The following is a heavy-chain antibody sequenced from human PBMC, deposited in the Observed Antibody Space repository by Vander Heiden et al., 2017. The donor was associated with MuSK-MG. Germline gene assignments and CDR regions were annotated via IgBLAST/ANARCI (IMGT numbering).Heavy chain of an antibody. D-gene: IGHD3-10*01. CDR1: GCPFSNYA. CDR2: IIPICDTA. CDR3: ARDTPPGGWFDP. Sequence: QVQLSQSGAEVTKPGSSVTVSCKASGCPFSNYAIGGVRQARGEGLEWMGGIIPICDTANDAQKFQGGVTITTDESTSTAYMELSSLRSEDAAVYYGARDTPPGGWFDPWGQGTLVTVSS. J-gene: IGHJ5*02. V-gene: IGHV1-69*01.